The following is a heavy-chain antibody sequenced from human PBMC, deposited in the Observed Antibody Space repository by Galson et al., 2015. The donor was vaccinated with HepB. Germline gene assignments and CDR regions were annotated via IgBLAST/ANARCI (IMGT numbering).Heavy chain of an antibody. CDR2: VNPTGST. D-gene: IGHD3-22*01. V-gene: IGHV4-34*01. Sequence: TLSLTCAVYGGSFNGYFWNWIRQSPGKGLEWIGEVNPTGSTNYNPSLKSRVTISVDMSKNQLSLKLNSVTAADTAVYYCARERIYYDSSGYPYGFDIGGQGTMVTVSS. CDR3: ARERIYYDSSGYPYGFDI. J-gene: IGHJ3*02. CDR1: GGSFNGYF.